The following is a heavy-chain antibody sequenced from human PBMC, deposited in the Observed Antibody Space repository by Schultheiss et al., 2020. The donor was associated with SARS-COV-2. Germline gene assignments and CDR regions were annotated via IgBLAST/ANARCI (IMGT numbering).Heavy chain of an antibody. CDR2: IYPGDSNT. J-gene: IGHJ4*02. CDR3: ARGNCGGDCYAFDY. V-gene: IGHV5-51*01. D-gene: IGHD2-21*02. CDR1: GYSFTTYG. Sequence: ESLKISCKGSGYSFTTYGIGWVRQRPGKGLEWMGIIYPGDSNTRYSPSFQGQVTISADKSISTAYLQWSSLEASDTAMYYCARGNCGGDCYAFDYWGQGTLVTVSS.